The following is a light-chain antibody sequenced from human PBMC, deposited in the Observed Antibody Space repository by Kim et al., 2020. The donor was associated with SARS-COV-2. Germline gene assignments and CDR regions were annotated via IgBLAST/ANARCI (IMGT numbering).Light chain of an antibody. CDR2: KAS. CDR3: QQYNSYSGA. J-gene: IGKJ1*01. V-gene: IGKV1-5*03. Sequence: TYVGDRVTITRRASQSIISGLDLYQQKPEKAPMRLIYKASKLERGGPSRCSGSGSGTDFTLSICSLQPDDFATYFCQQYNSYSGAFGEGTKVDIK. CDR1: QSIISG.